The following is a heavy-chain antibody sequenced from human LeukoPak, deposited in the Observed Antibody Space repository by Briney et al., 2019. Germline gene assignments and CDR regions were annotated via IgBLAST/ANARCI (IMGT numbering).Heavy chain of an antibody. J-gene: IGHJ4*02. V-gene: IGHV3-30*02. CDR1: GFTFSYYG. CDR2: IRNDGSNK. Sequence: GGSLRLSCAASGFTFSYYGMHWVRQAPGKGPEWVAFIRNDGSNKYYADSVKGRFTISRDNSKNTLYLQMNSLRAEDTAVYYCASLVVGAPVDYWGQGTLVTVSS. CDR3: ASLVVGAPVDY. D-gene: IGHD3-10*01.